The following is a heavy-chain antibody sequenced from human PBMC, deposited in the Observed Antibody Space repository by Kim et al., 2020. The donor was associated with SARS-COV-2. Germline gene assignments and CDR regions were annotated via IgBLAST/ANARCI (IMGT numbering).Heavy chain of an antibody. Sequence: SETLSLTCTVSGGSISSYYWSRIRQPPGKGLEWIGYIYDTGSTSYNPSLKSRVTISVDTSKNQFSLKLSSVTAADTAVYYCARDRGPGGTGYFDYWGQGTLVTVSS. D-gene: IGHD3-10*01. CDR1: GGSISSYY. V-gene: IGHV4-59*01. CDR2: IYDTGST. CDR3: ARDRGPGGTGYFDY. J-gene: IGHJ4*02.